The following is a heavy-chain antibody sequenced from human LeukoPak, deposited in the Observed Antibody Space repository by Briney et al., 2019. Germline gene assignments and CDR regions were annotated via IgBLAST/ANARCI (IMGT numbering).Heavy chain of an antibody. CDR3: ARAGTYSGYKVFDN. V-gene: IGHV3-11*01. Sequence: GGSLRLTCAASRFIFSNYYMSWIRQTPGKGLEWIAHICSDGSSKNYADSAKGRFTISRDNARNSLFLQMSSLRVEDTAVYFCARAGTYSGYKVFDNWGQGTLVTVAS. CDR2: ICSDGSSK. CDR1: RFIFSNYY. D-gene: IGHD5-12*01. J-gene: IGHJ5*02.